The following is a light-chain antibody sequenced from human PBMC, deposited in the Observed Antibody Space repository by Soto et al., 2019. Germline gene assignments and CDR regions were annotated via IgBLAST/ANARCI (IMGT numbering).Light chain of an antibody. V-gene: IGLV4-69*01. CDR1: SGHSSYA. CDR3: QNWGTGIVV. CDR2: LNSDGSH. J-gene: IGLJ2*01. Sequence: QSVLTQSPSASASLGASVKLTCTVSSGHSSYAIAWHQQQPEKGPRYLMKLNSDGSHSKGDGIPDGFSGSSSGAERYLTISSLQDEDEADYYCQNWGTGIVVFGGGTKLTVL.